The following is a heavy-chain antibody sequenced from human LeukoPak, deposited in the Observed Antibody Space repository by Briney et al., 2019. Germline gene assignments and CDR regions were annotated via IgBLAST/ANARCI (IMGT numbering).Heavy chain of an antibody. Sequence: GGSLRLSGAAPGFTFSSYSMNWVRQAPGKGLEWVSSISSSSSYIYYADSVKGRFTISRDNAKNSLYLQMNSLRAEDTAVYYCARDINSYYDFWSGNSNWFDPWGQGTLVTVSS. CDR2: ISSSSSYI. CDR3: ARDINSYYDFWSGNSNWFDP. V-gene: IGHV3-21*01. CDR1: GFTFSSYS. D-gene: IGHD3-3*01. J-gene: IGHJ5*02.